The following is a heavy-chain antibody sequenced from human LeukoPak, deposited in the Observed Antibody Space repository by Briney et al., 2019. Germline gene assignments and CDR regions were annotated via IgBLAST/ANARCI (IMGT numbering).Heavy chain of an antibody. V-gene: IGHV1-24*01. J-gene: IGHJ4*02. CDR3: ARAALGYCHGGSCPFYLDY. Sequence: GASVKVSCKVSGYTLTELSMHWVRQAPGKGLEWMGGFDPEDGETIYAQKFQGRVTMTEDTSTDTAYMELSSLRSEDTAVYYCARAALGYCHGGSCPFYLDYWGQGILVTVSS. CDR2: FDPEDGET. D-gene: IGHD2-15*01. CDR1: GYTLTELS.